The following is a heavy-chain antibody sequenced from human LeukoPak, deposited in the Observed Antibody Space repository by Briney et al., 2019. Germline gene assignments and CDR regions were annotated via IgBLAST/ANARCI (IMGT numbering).Heavy chain of an antibody. CDR3: ARARAPPYYDFWSGYFFDI. CDR2: IYHSGST. J-gene: IGHJ3*02. V-gene: IGHV4-59*12. Sequence: SETLSLTCTVSSGSITNYYWNWIRQPPGKGLEWIGEIYHSGSTNYNPSLKSQVTISVDKSKNQFSLKLSSVTAADTAVYYCARARAPPYYDFWSGYFFDIWGQGTMVTVSS. CDR1: SGSITNYY. D-gene: IGHD3-3*01.